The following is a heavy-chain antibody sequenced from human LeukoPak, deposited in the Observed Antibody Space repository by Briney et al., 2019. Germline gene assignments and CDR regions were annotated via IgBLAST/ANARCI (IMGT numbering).Heavy chain of an antibody. J-gene: IGHJ4*02. Sequence: GGSLRLSCAASGFTVSSHYMSWVRQAPGKGLEWVSVIYSGGSTYYADSVKGRFTISRDNSKHTLSLQMNSLRAEDTAVYYCARGALGGDLYSWGQGTLVTVSS. CDR1: GFTVSSHY. V-gene: IGHV3-53*01. CDR3: ARGALGGDLYS. CDR2: IYSGGST. D-gene: IGHD2-21*02.